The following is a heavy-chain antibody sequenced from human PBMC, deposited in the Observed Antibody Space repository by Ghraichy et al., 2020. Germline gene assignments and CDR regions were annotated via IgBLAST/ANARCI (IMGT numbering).Heavy chain of an antibody. CDR2: ISGSAYSS. CDR1: GFTFSSHA. CDR3: ARGFYGSGTYGDS. V-gene: IGHV3-23*01. Sequence: GESLNISCAASGFTFSSHAMSWVRQAPGKGLEWISGISGSAYSSNYADSVRGRFTISRDNSKNTLYLQMNSLRVEDTADYYCARGFYGSGTYGDSWGQGTLVTVSS. J-gene: IGHJ4*02. D-gene: IGHD3-10*01.